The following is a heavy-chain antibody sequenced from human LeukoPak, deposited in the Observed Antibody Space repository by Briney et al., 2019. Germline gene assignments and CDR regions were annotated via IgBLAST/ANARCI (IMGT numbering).Heavy chain of an antibody. CDR1: GFTFSRYY. CDR3: ARATSQGYGDLPDY. Sequence: GGSLRLSCAASGFTFSRYYMHWVRQAPGKGLVWVSRINSDGSSTTYADSVKGRFTISRDNAKNSLYLQMNSLRAEDTALYYCARATSQGYGDLPDYWGQGTLVTVSS. V-gene: IGHV3-74*01. D-gene: IGHD4-17*01. J-gene: IGHJ4*02. CDR2: INSDGSST.